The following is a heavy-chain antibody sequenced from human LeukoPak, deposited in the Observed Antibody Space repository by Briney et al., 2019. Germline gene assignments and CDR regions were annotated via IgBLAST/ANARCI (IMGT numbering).Heavy chain of an antibody. V-gene: IGHV1-69*04. D-gene: IGHD2-15*01. Sequence: SVKVSCKASGGTFSGYAIGWVRQAPGQGLEWMGRIIPILGIANYAQKFQGRVTITADKSTSTAYMELSSLRSEDTAVYYCARDIVVVVAATPYYYYGMDVWGQGTTVTVSS. CDR1: GGTFSGYA. CDR3: ARDIVVVVAATPYYYYGMDV. J-gene: IGHJ6*02. CDR2: IIPILGIA.